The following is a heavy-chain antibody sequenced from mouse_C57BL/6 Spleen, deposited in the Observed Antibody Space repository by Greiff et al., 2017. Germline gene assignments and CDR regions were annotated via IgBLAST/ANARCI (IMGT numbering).Heavy chain of an antibody. CDR1: GYTFTSYW. CDR2: IDPSDSET. V-gene: IGHV1-52*01. CDR3: ARSRDNGGFAY. D-gene: IGHD1-2*01. J-gene: IGHJ3*01. Sequence: QVQLQQPGAELVRPGSSVKLSCKASGYTFTSYWMHWVKQRPIQGLEWIGNIDPSDSETHYNQKFKDKATLTVAKSSSTAYMQLSSLTSEDSAVYYCARSRDNGGFAYWGQGTLVTVSA.